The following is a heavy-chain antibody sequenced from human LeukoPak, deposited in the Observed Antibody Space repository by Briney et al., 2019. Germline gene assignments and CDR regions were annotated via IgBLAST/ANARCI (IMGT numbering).Heavy chain of an antibody. CDR1: GGTFSSYA. D-gene: IGHD4-17*01. Sequence: SVKVSCKVSGGTFSSYAISWVRQAPGQGLEWMGRIIPILGIANYAQKFQGRVTITADKSTSTAYMELSSLRSEDTAVYYCARALPDYGDYAYYFDYWGQGTLVTVSS. V-gene: IGHV1-69*04. CDR2: IIPILGIA. J-gene: IGHJ4*02. CDR3: ARALPDYGDYAYYFDY.